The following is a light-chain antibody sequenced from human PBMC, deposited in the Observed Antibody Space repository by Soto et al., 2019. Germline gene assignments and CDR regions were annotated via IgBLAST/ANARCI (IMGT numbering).Light chain of an antibody. CDR2: ANN. CDR3: QSYDSSLTV. V-gene: IGLV1-40*01. J-gene: IGLJ1*01. CDR1: SPNIGAGYD. Sequence: SALTQPPSVSGAPGQRVTISCTGSSPNIGAGYDVHWYQQLPGKAPKLLIYANNNRPSGVPDRFSGSKSVTSASLAIAGLQAEDEADYYCQSYDSSLTVFGTGTKVT.